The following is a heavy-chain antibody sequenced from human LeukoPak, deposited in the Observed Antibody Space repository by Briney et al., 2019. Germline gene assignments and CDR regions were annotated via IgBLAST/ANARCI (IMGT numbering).Heavy chain of an antibody. V-gene: IGHV4-59*01. CDR3: ARETTVPYYFDY. Sequence: TSETLSLTCTVSGGSISSYYWSWIRQPPGKGLEWIGYIYYSGSTNYNPSLKSRVTISVDTSKNQFSLKLSSVTAADTAVYYCARETTVPYYFDYWGQGTLVTVSS. CDR2: IYYSGST. CDR1: GGSISSYY. J-gene: IGHJ4*02. D-gene: IGHD4-17*01.